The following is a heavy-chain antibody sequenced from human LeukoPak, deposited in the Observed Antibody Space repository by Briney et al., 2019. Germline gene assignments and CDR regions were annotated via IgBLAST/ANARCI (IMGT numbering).Heavy chain of an antibody. J-gene: IGHJ4*02. CDR2: IYYSGST. V-gene: IGHV4-38-2*02. CDR3: ARDLGLPYGSGSYYNDY. Sequence: SETLSLTCTVSGYSISSGYYWGWIRQPPGKGLEWIGSIYYSGSTFYNPSLKSRVTISVDTSKNQFSLKLSSVTAADTAVYYCARDLGLPYGSGSYYNDYWGQGTLVTVSS. CDR1: GYSISSGYY. D-gene: IGHD3-10*01.